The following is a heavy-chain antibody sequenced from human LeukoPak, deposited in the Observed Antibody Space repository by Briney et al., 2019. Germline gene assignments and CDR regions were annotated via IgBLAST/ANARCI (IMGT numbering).Heavy chain of an antibody. D-gene: IGHD6-13*01. V-gene: IGHV3-30*18. Sequence: GGSLRLSCTASGFTFSSYGMHWVRQAPGKGLEWVAVISYDGGNKYYADSVKGRFTISRDNSKNTLYLQMNSLRAEDTAVYYCAKVYSSSWYVPIPDYWGQGTLVTVSS. CDR2: ISYDGGNK. CDR1: GFTFSSYG. J-gene: IGHJ4*02. CDR3: AKVYSSSWYVPIPDY.